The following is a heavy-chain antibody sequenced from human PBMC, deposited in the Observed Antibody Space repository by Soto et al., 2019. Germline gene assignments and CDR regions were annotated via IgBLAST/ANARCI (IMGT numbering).Heavy chain of an antibody. V-gene: IGHV3-9*01. J-gene: IGHJ6*02. CDR2: ISWNSGDI. CDR1: GFTFADYA. D-gene: IGHD5-18*01. Sequence: VQLVESGGDLVQPGRSLRLSCAASGFTFADYAMHWVRLAPGQGLEWVSGISWNSGDIYYADSVKGRFTISRDNAKNSLYLQMNSLRPDDTAMYYCAKDAIHVLLGYTYGAGGMDVWGQGTTVTVSS. CDR3: AKDAIHVLLGYTYGAGGMDV.